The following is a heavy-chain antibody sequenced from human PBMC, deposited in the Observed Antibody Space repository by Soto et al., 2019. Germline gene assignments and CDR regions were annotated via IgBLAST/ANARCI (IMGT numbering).Heavy chain of an antibody. CDR2: IKEDGSEI. CDR1: GFNVMSYG. CDR3: ARDIGFDYVN. Sequence: PGGSLRLSCAVSGFNVMSYGMSWVRQAPGKGLEWVASIKEDGSEIYYLHSVRGRFSISRDSAGNALHLTMNYLSAEDTGLYFCARDIGFDYVNWGQGTLVTVSS. D-gene: IGHD3-16*01. J-gene: IGHJ4*02. V-gene: IGHV3-7*01.